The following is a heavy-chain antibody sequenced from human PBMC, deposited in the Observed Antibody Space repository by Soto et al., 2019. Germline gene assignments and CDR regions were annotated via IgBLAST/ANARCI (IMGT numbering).Heavy chain of an antibody. J-gene: IGHJ4*02. CDR1: GCTFSIYA. D-gene: IGHD5-18*01. CDR3: ARGYSYGDY. Sequence: ETLSLACAASGCTFSIYAMHWVRQAPGKGLEWVSSISSSSSYIYYADSVKGRFTISRDNAKNKLYLQMNSLRAEDTAVYYCARGYSYGDYWGQGTLVTVSS. V-gene: IGHV3-21*04. CDR2: ISSSSSYI.